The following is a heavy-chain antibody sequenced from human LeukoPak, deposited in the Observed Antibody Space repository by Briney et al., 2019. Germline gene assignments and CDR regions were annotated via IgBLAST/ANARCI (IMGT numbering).Heavy chain of an antibody. D-gene: IGHD5/OR15-5a*01. CDR1: VFTFSSYL. CDR3: ARDGHYTIYELRFDY. J-gene: IGHJ4*02. V-gene: IGHV3-7*01. CDR2: INQDGSEK. Sequence: GGFLRFCCAASVFTFSSYLRSWVRQAPGKGLEWVANINQDGSEKYCVDSLKGRFTISRDNAENSLYLQMNRLRAEDTAVYYCARDGHYTIYELRFDYWGQGALVTVSS.